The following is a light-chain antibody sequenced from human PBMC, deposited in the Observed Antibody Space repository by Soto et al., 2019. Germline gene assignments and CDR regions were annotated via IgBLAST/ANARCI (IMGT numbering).Light chain of an antibody. CDR3: CLYAVTFYV. V-gene: IGLV2-14*01. J-gene: IGLJ1*01. CDR1: SSDVGAYNY. Sequence: QSVLTQPASVSGSPGQSITISCTGTSSDVGAYNYVSWYQQHPDKAPKVMIYEVTNRPSGVPDRFSGSKSGNTASLTISGLQAEDEADYYCCLYAVTFYVFGTGTKVTVL. CDR2: EVT.